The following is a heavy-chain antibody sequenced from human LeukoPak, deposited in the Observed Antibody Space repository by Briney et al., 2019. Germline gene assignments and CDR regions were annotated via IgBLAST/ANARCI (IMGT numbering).Heavy chain of an antibody. CDR2: IKQDGSEK. CDR3: ARVDQLLRVAYYFEY. D-gene: IGHD2-2*01. V-gene: IGHV3-7*01. Sequence: GGSLRLSCAASGFTFSSYWMSWVRQAPGKGLEWVANIKQDGSEKYYVDSVKGRFTISRDNAKNSLYLQMNSLRAEDTAVYYCARVDQLLRVAYYFEYWGQGTLVTVSS. J-gene: IGHJ4*02. CDR1: GFTFSSYW.